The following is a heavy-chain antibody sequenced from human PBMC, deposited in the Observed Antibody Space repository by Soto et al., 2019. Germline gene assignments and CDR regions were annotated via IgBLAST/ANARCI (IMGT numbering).Heavy chain of an antibody. D-gene: IGHD2-8*02. Sequence: ASEKVSCKASGHSFNKYDINWVRQAPGQGLEWMGWVNPNSGETGFAQKFQGRITMTRNTSINTVYMELRSLRSDDPAVYYCSDTGGLWGQGTLVTVSS. CDR2: VNPNSGET. CDR1: GHSFNKYD. CDR3: SDTGGL. V-gene: IGHV1-8*01. J-gene: IGHJ4*02.